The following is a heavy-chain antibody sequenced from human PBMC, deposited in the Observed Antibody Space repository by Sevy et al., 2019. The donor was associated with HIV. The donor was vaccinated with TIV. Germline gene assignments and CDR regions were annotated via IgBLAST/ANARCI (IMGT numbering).Heavy chain of an antibody. CDR2: ISYEGINK. Sequence: GGSLRLSCAASGFTFSSYAMHWVRQAPGKGLEWVAVISYEGINKYYGNSEKGRFTISRDNSKNTLSLQMNSLKVEDTAMSYCAREAAEGPYGRTWFSNWFDPWGQGTLVTVSS. CDR1: GFTFSSYA. V-gene: IGHV3-30*04. D-gene: IGHD6-13*01. CDR3: AREAAEGPYGRTWFSNWFDP. J-gene: IGHJ5*02.